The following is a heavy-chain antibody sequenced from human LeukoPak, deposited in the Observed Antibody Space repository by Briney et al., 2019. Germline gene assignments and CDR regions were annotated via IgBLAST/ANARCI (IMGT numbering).Heavy chain of an antibody. D-gene: IGHD3-9*01. J-gene: IGHJ3*02. CDR3: AREGIYGRYFDWSNAFDI. CDR2: ISSSSSYI. CDR1: GFTFSSYS. Sequence: GGSLRLSCAASGFTFSSYSMNWVRQAPGKGLEWVSSISSSSSYIYYADSVKGRFTISRDNAKNSLYLQMNSLRAEDTAVYYCAREGIYGRYFDWSNAFDIWGQGTMVTVSS. V-gene: IGHV3-21*01.